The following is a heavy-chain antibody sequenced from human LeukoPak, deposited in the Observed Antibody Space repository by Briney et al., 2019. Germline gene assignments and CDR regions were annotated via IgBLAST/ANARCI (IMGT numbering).Heavy chain of an antibody. V-gene: IGHV1-18*01. CDR3: AKDLTRGYSYGYNAFDV. CDR2: ITAGKGNT. D-gene: IGHD5-18*01. CDR1: VYNLRSYG. J-gene: IGHJ3*01. Sequence: AAVTVSPKASVYNLRSYGIGRVRPAPRQGLGWIGWITAGKGNTNYAQKVQGRVTMTTDTSTSTAYMELRSLTSDDTAVYFCAKDLTRGYSYGYNAFDVWGQGAMVT.